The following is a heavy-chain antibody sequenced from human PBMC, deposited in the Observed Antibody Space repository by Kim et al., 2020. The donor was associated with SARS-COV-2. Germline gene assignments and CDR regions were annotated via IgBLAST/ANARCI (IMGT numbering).Heavy chain of an antibody. Sequence: GGSLRLSCAASGFTFSTYAMSWVRQAPGKGLAWVSTISNTGVTTDYADSVKGRFIISRDNSKNTLYLQMNSLTAEDTAVYYCAVRYGLGVVVAPPGSWGQGTLVTVSS. CDR1: GFTFSTYA. J-gene: IGHJ5*02. V-gene: IGHV3-23*01. D-gene: IGHD2-15*01. CDR3: AVRYGLGVVVAPPGS. CDR2: ISNTGVTT.